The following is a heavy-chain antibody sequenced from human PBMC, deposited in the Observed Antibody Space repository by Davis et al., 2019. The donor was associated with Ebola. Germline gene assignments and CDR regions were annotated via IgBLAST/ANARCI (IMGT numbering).Heavy chain of an antibody. J-gene: IGHJ5*02. Sequence: ASVKVSCKVSGYTLTELSMHWVRQAPGKGLEWMGGFDPEDGETIYAQKFQGRVTMTEDTSTDTAYMELSSLRSEDTAVYYCARPRHNFGVVSNWFDPWGQGTLVTVSS. CDR2: FDPEDGET. V-gene: IGHV1-24*01. CDR3: ARPRHNFGVVSNWFDP. D-gene: IGHD3-3*01. CDR1: GYTLTELS.